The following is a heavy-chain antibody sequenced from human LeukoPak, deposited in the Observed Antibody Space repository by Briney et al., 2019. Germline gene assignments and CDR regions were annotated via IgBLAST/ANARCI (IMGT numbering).Heavy chain of an antibody. CDR3: VRVSCSGGTCLSPD. J-gene: IGHJ1*01. Sequence: SETPSLTCTVSGGSISTYDWSWIRQPPRKGLEWIGHIYYSGSTKYNPSLKSRVTMSVDASKNQFSLKLTSVTAADTAVYYCVRVSCSGGTCLSPDWGQGTLVTVSS. D-gene: IGHD2-15*01. V-gene: IGHV4-59*01. CDR1: GGSISTYD. CDR2: IYYSGST.